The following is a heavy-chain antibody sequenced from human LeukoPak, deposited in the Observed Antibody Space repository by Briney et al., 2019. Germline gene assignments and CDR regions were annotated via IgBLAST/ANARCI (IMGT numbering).Heavy chain of an antibody. J-gene: IGHJ6*02. CDR3: ARDRYGDYSGMDV. CDR2: ISYDGSNK. D-gene: IGHD4-17*01. V-gene: IGHV3-30-3*01. Sequence: GGSLRLSCAASGLTVSSSYMSWVRQAPGRGLEWVAVISYDGSNKYHADSVKGRFSISRDNSKNTLYMQMNSLRAEDTAVYYCARDRYGDYSGMDVWGQGTTVTVSS. CDR1: GLTVSSSY.